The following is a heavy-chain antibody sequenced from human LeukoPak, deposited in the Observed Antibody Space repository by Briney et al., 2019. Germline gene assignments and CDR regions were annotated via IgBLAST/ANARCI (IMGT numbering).Heavy chain of an antibody. Sequence: PGGSLRLSCAASVFTFSTYAMSCVRQAPGKGLEWVSAIGGSGDFTYYAEYVRGRFTISRDNSKKTLYLQMNSLRAEDTAVYYCAKADRGWGVITKDWGQGTLVTVSS. D-gene: IGHD3-10*01. V-gene: IGHV3-23*01. CDR2: IGGSGDFT. CDR3: AKADRGWGVITKD. J-gene: IGHJ4*02. CDR1: VFTFSTYA.